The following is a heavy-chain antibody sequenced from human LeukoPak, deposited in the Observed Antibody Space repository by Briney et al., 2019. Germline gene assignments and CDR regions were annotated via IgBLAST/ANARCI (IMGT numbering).Heavy chain of an antibody. Sequence: GGSLRLSCAASGFTFSSYSMNWVRQAPGKGLEWVSTISSSSSYIYYADSVKGRFTISRDNAKNSLYLQMNSLRAEDTAVYYCAREASGWLNGAFDIWGQGTMVTVSS. V-gene: IGHV3-21*01. J-gene: IGHJ3*02. D-gene: IGHD6-19*01. CDR2: ISSSSSYI. CDR1: GFTFSSYS. CDR3: AREASGWLNGAFDI.